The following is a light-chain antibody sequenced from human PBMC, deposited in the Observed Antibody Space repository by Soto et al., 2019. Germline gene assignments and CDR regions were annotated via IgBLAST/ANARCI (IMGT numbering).Light chain of an antibody. V-gene: IGKV1-39*01. CDR1: QSISSY. CDR3: QQSHSTPYT. Sequence: DIQMTQSPSSLSASVGDRVTITCRASQSISSYLNWYQQKPGKAPKLLIYAASSLQSGVPSRFSGSGSGTDFTLTISSLQPEDFATYFCQQSHSTPYTFGQGTNLEIK. J-gene: IGKJ2*01. CDR2: AAS.